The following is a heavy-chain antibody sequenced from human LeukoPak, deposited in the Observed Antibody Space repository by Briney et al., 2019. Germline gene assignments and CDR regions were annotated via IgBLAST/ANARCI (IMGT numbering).Heavy chain of an antibody. V-gene: IGHV4-34*01. Sequence: PSETLSLTCAVSGVSFNDYYWSWVRQTPGKGLEWIGEINHSGYTNDSPSLKSRVTLPIDTSRKQFSLNLRSVTVADTGIYYCTRMTTGHDYWGQGTPVTVSS. CDR2: INHSGYT. D-gene: IGHD4-11*01. CDR1: GVSFNDYY. CDR3: TRMTTGHDY. J-gene: IGHJ4*02.